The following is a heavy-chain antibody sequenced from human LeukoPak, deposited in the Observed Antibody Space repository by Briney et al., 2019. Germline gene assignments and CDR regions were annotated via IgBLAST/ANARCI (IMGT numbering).Heavy chain of an antibody. J-gene: IGHJ4*02. CDR2: IYSGGST. D-gene: IGHD1-26*01. CDR3: ARVGGSYSNFDY. Sequence: GGSLSLSCAASGFTVSSNYMSWVRQAPGKGLEWVSVIYSGGSTYYADSVKGRFTISRDNSKNTLYLQMNSLRAEDTAVYYCARVGGSYSNFDYWGQGTLVTVSS. V-gene: IGHV3-66*01. CDR1: GFTVSSNY.